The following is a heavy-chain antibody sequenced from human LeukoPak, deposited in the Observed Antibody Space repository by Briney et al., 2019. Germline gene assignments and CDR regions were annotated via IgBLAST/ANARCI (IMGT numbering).Heavy chain of an antibody. CDR2: ISAYNGDT. Sequence: ASVKVSRKASGHTVTNYDMSWGRQAPGQGLEWMGWISAYNGDTNYAQKVQDRGTMTTDTSTSTAYMELRSLRSDDTAVYYCARAGGGYDDYWGQGTLVTVSS. V-gene: IGHV1-18*04. CDR1: GHTVTNYD. D-gene: IGHD5-12*01. J-gene: IGHJ4*02. CDR3: ARAGGGYDDY.